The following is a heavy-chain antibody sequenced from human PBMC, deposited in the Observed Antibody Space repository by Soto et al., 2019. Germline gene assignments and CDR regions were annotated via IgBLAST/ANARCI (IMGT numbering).Heavy chain of an antibody. J-gene: IGHJ6*02. D-gene: IGHD6-19*01. CDR1: GFTFSSYG. Sequence: GGSLRLSCAASGFTFSSYGMHWVRQAPGKGLEWVAVISYDGSNKYYADSVKGRFTISRDNSKNTLYLQMNSLRAEDTAVYYCAKGWPHSSGGPSGYYGMDVWGQGTTVTVSS. V-gene: IGHV3-30*18. CDR3: AKGWPHSSGGPSGYYGMDV. CDR2: ISYDGSNK.